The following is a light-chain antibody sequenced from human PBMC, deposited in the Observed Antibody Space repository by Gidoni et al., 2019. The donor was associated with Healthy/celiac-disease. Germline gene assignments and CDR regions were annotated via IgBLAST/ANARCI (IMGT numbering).Light chain of an antibody. CDR2: DAS. Sequence: EIVLTQSPATLSLSPGERATLSCRASQSVRSYLAWYQQKPGQAPRLLIYDASNRATGIPARFSCSWSGTDFTLTISRLEPEDFAVYYCQQRSNLPPGAFGPGTKVDIK. J-gene: IGKJ3*01. CDR3: QQRSNLPPGA. V-gene: IGKV3-11*01. CDR1: QSVRSY.